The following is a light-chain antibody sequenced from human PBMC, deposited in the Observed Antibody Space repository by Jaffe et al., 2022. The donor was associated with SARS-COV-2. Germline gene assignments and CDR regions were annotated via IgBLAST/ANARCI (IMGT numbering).Light chain of an antibody. J-gene: IGKJ3*01. CDR2: VAS. CDR3: QQSFRPPFT. Sequence: DIQMTQSPSSLSASVGDRVIITCRASQSISTYLNWYQQKPGQAPNLLIYVASSLQSGVPSRFSGSGSGTDFTLTISSLQPEDFATYYCQQSFRPPFTFGPGTKVDIK. V-gene: IGKV1-39*01. CDR1: QSISTY.